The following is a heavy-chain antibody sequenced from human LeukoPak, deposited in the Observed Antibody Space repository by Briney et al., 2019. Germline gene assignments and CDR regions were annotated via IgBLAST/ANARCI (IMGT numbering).Heavy chain of an antibody. D-gene: IGHD2-15*01. CDR2: ISSSSSTI. V-gene: IGHV3-48*01. Sequence: GGSLRLSCAASGFTFSSYSMNWVRQAPGKGLEWVSYISSSSSTIYYADSVKGRFTISRDNAKNSLYLQMNSLRPEDTAVYYCVRDTPHRRLDPWGQGTLVTVSS. CDR3: VRDTPHRRLDP. J-gene: IGHJ5*02. CDR1: GFTFSSYS.